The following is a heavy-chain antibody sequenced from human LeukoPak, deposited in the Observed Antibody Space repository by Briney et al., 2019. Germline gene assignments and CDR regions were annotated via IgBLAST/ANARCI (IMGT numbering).Heavy chain of an antibody. CDR1: GYTFTSYD. Sequence: GASVKVSCKASGYTFTSYDINWVRQATGQGLEWMGWMNPNSGNTGYAQKFQGRVTMTRNTSISTAYMELSSLRSEDTAVYYCARSPLWLGELYSDYWGQGTLVTVSS. D-gene: IGHD3-10*01. CDR3: ARSPLWLGELYSDY. V-gene: IGHV1-8*01. J-gene: IGHJ4*02. CDR2: MNPNSGNT.